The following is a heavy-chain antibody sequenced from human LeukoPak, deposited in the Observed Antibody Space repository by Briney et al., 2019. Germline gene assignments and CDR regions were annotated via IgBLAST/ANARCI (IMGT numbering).Heavy chain of an antibody. CDR2: ISAYNGNP. V-gene: IGHV1-18*01. CDR1: GYRFPSYG. Sequence: ASVKVSCKASGYRFPSYGITSVRQAPGQGLEWMGWISAYNGNPKYAQKLQGRITMTTDTSTTTAYMELRSLRSDDTAVYYCARVVITLGGIIGYYDFWGQGTLVTVST. J-gene: IGHJ4*02. D-gene: IGHD3-16*02. CDR3: ARVVITLGGIIGYYDF.